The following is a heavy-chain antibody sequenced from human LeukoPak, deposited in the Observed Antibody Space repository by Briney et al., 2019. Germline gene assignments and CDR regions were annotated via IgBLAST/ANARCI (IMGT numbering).Heavy chain of an antibody. J-gene: IGHJ5*02. CDR2: INWNGLSR. D-gene: IGHD3-3*01. V-gene: IGHV3-20*04. Sequence: PGRSLRLSCAASGFTFDDYAMHWVRQAPGKGLEWVSGINWNGLSRGYADSVKGRFTISRDNAKSSLYLQMNNLRVDDTAFYYCARAYKTKTFYDFWSGYYDPWGQGILVTVSS. CDR3: ARAYKTKTFYDFWSGYYDP. CDR1: GFTFDDYA.